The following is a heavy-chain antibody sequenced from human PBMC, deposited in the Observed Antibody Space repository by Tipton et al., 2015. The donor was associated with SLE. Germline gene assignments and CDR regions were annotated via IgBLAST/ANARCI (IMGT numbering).Heavy chain of an antibody. Sequence: QLVQSGPEVKKPGASVKVSCKASGYTFTGYYMHWVRQAPGQGLEWMGWINPNSGGTNYAQKFQGRVTMTRDTSISTAYMELSRLRSDDTAVYYCARDLWTGDDPTNLKYYFDYWGQGTLVTVSS. D-gene: IGHD3/OR15-3a*01. CDR1: GYTFTGYY. V-gene: IGHV1-2*02. J-gene: IGHJ4*02. CDR2: INPNSGGT. CDR3: ARDLWTGDDPTNLKYYFDY.